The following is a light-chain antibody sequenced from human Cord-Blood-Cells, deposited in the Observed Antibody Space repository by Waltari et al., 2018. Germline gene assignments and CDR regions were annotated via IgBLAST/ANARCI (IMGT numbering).Light chain of an antibody. CDR2: EVS. V-gene: IGLV2-14*01. CDR1: SSAVGCYNY. J-gene: IGLJ2*01. CDR3: SSYTSSSTGV. Sequence: QSALTHPASVSGSPGQSITISCTGTSSAVGCYNYVSWYQQHPGKAPKLMIYEVSNRPSGVSNRFSGSKSGNTASLTISGLQAEDEADYYCSSYTSSSTGVFGGGTKLTVL.